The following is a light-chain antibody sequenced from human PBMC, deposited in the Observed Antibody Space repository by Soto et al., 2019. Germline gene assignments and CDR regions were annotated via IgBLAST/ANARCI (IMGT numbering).Light chain of an antibody. J-gene: IGLJ2*01. CDR2: EVS. Sequence: QSALTQPASVSGSPGQSITISCTGTSSDVGGYNHVSWYQQHPGKAPKLMIYEVSNRPSGVSDRFSGSKSGNTASLTISGLQAEDEADYFCSSYTSTSTLVLFGGGIKLTVL. V-gene: IGLV2-14*01. CDR1: SSDVGGYNH. CDR3: SSYTSTSTLVL.